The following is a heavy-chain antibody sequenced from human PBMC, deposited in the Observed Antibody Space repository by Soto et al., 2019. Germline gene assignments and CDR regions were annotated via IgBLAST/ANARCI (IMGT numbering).Heavy chain of an antibody. CDR3: ARHQGYYDSSGGWVGGHFDY. V-gene: IGHV1-69*01. CDR2: IIPIFGTA. CDR1: GGTFSSYA. D-gene: IGHD3-22*01. J-gene: IGHJ4*02. Sequence: QVQLVQSGAEVKRPGSSVKVSCKASGGTFSSYAISWVRQAPGQGLEWMGGIIPIFGTANYAQKFQGRVTITAGESTRTAYMELSSLRSGDKAVYYCARHQGYYDSSGGWVGGHFDYRGPGTLVPVSS.